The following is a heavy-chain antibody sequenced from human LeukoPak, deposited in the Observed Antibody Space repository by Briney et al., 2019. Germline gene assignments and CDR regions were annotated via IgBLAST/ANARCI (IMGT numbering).Heavy chain of an antibody. V-gene: IGHV4-4*07. CDR1: GGSISNYY. Sequence: SETLSLTCTVSGGSISNYYWSWIRQPAGKGLEWIGRIYTSGSTNYNPSLKSRVTMSVDTSKNQFSLKLSSVTAADTAVYYCARVAAGTIPRYYYMDVWGKGTTVTVSS. J-gene: IGHJ6*03. CDR2: IYTSGST. D-gene: IGHD6-13*01. CDR3: ARVAAGTIPRYYYMDV.